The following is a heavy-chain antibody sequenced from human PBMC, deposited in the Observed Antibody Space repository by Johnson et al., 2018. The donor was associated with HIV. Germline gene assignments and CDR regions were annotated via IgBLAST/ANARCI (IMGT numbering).Heavy chain of an antibody. V-gene: IGHV3-64*01. D-gene: IGHD4-17*01. J-gene: IGHJ3*02. Sequence: VQLVESGGGLVKPGGSLRLSCVASGFTFSSYTLHWVRQAPGKGLEYVSAISSNGGSTYYANSVKGRFTISRDNSKNTLYLQMGNLRADDMAVYYCAREETTAPAAFDIWGQGTMVTVSS. CDR2: ISSNGGST. CDR3: AREETTAPAAFDI. CDR1: GFTFSSYT.